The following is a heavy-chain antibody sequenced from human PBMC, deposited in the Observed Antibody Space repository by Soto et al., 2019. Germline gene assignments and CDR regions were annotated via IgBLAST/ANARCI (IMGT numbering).Heavy chain of an antibody. D-gene: IGHD6-13*01. CDR3: ARELAAAGTGFLHH. CDR2: IYSGDNT. Sequence: GSLILSGATAWGTVSRHYMRWVRQAPGKGLEWLSVIYSGDNTYYADSVKGRFTISRDNSKNTLYLQMNSLRAEDTAVYYCARELAAAGTGFLHHWGQGTLVTVPS. CDR1: WGTVSRHY. J-gene: IGHJ1*01. V-gene: IGHV3-53*01.